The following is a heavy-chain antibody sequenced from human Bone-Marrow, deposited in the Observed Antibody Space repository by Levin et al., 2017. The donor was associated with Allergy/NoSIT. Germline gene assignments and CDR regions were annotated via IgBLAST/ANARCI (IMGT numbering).Heavy chain of an antibody. J-gene: IGHJ4*02. Sequence: PGGSLRLSCAASAFTFSRYWMTWVRQAPGKGLEWVAKIKEDGSETQYVDSVKGRFTISRDNAKDSVYLQMDSLRAEDTAVYYCARLYFYDSTSHYRPFDYWGQGTLVTVSS. CDR2: IKEDGSET. D-gene: IGHD3-22*01. V-gene: IGHV3-7*01. CDR1: AFTFSRYW. CDR3: ARLYFYDSTSHYRPFDY.